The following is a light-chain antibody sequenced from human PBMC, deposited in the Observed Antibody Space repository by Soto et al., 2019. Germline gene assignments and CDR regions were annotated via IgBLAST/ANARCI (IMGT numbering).Light chain of an antibody. V-gene: IGKV1-39*01. Sequence: DIQMTQSPSSLSASVGDRVTITCRASQSIGSFLNWYRQKPGRAHKLLIYAASNLQGGVPSRFSGSGSGTDFTLTISSLQPEDFATYYCQQSYSTPLTFGGGTKVEIK. CDR2: AAS. CDR3: QQSYSTPLT. J-gene: IGKJ4*01. CDR1: QSIGSF.